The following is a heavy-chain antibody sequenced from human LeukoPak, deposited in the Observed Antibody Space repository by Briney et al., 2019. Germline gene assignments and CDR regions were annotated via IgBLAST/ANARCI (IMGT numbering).Heavy chain of an antibody. CDR1: GFTLSSYT. CDR3: ARAQVGTPTDC. J-gene: IGHJ4*02. CDR2: FTSDGNSR. V-gene: IGHV3-74*01. Sequence: PGGSLRLSCAASGFTLSSYTMYWVRQAPGRGLVWVARFTSDGNSRTYADFVKGRFTVSRDIAKNTLYLQMNSLRAEDTAVYYCARAQVGTPTDCWGQGTLVTVSS. D-gene: IGHD1-26*01.